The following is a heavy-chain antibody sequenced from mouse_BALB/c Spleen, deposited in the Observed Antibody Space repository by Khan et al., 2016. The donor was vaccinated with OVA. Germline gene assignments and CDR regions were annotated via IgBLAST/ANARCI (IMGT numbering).Heavy chain of an antibody. J-gene: IGHJ2*01. V-gene: IGHV2-9*02. CDR2: IWAGGST. CDR3: ARNSEPDYIDY. Sequence: QVQLKESGPGLVAPSQSLSITCTVSGFSLTRHGIHWVRQPPGKGLEWLGLIWAGGSTNYNSALMSRLSITKDSSKSQVFLKMNSLQTDDTAIDYWARNSEPDYIDYWGQGTTLTVSS. CDR1: GFSLTRHG.